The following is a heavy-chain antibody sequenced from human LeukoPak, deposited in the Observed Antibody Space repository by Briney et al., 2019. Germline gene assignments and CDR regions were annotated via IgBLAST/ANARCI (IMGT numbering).Heavy chain of an antibody. CDR2: IYYSGST. Sequence: SETLSLTCTVSGGSISGSSYYWGWIRQPPGKGLEWIGSIYYSGSTYYNPSLKSRVTISVDTSKNQFSLKLNSVTATDTAVYYCARSRSGYSYDHAAFDIWGQGTMVTVSS. CDR3: ARSRSGYSYDHAAFDI. J-gene: IGHJ3*02. CDR1: GGSISGSSYY. D-gene: IGHD5-18*01. V-gene: IGHV4-39*01.